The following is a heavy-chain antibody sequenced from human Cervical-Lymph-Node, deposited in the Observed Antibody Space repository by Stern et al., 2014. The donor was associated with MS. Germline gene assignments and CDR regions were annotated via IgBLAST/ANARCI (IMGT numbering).Heavy chain of an antibody. Sequence: VQLQESGPGLVKPWETLSLTCTVSGGSISSSDDYWGWVRQAPGKGLEWIGDIYYLGNTFYNPSLGSRVTISVGTSESQVFLRLNSVTAADTAVYFCARRRQLSTLYQFYYGMDVWGQGTTVTVSS. CDR2: IYYLGNT. CDR1: GGSISSSDDY. D-gene: IGHD6-13*01. V-gene: IGHV4-39*01. J-gene: IGHJ6*02. CDR3: ARRRQLSTLYQFYYGMDV.